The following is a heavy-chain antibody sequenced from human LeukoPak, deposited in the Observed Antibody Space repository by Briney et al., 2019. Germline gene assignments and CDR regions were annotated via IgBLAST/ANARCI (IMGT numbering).Heavy chain of an antibody. CDR2: ITGSGGDT. V-gene: IGHV3-23*01. D-gene: IGHD3-3*01. J-gene: IGHJ4*02. CDR3: AKGGRDSRPYYFDF. Sequence: TGGSLRLSCAASGFTFNKYAMSWVRQAPGKVLEWVSAITGSGGDTYHADSVKGRFTISRDNSENTLYLQMNSLRAEDTAVYYCAKGGRDSRPYYFDFWGQGTLVTVSS. CDR1: GFTFNKYA.